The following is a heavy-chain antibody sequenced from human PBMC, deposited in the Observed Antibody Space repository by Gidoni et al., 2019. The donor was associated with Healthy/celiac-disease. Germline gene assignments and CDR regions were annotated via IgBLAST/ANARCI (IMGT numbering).Heavy chain of an antibody. CDR1: GFTFSIYG. Sequence: QVQLVESGGGVVQPGRSLRPSCAASGFTFSIYGRLGVRQAPGKGLEWVAVISYEGSNKYYADSVKGRFTISRDNSKNTLYLQMNSLRAEDTAVYYCAKKAIFGVVEYYGMDVWGQGTTVTVSS. V-gene: IGHV3-30*18. D-gene: IGHD3-3*01. CDR3: AKKAIFGVVEYYGMDV. J-gene: IGHJ6*02. CDR2: ISYEGSNK.